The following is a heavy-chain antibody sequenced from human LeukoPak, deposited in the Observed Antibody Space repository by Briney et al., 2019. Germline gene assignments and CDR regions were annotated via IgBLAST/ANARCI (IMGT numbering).Heavy chain of an antibody. D-gene: IGHD3-3*01. Sequence: GGSLRLSCAASGFTFSSYAMSWVRQAPGKGLEWVSSISSSSSYIYYADSVKGRFTISRDNAKNSLYLQMNSLRAEDTAVYYCARTYYDFWSGYENWFDPWGQGTLVTVSS. J-gene: IGHJ5*02. CDR3: ARTYYDFWSGYENWFDP. CDR2: ISSSSSYI. V-gene: IGHV3-21*04. CDR1: GFTFSSYA.